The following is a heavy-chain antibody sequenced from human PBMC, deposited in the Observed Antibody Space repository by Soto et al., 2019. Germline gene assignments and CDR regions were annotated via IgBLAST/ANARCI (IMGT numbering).Heavy chain of an antibody. CDR1: GFTFDDYA. V-gene: IGHV3-9*01. CDR3: AKTDHMDV. J-gene: IGHJ6*02. CDR2: ISWNSGSI. Sequence: GGSLRLSCAASGFTFDDYAMHWVRQAPGKGLEWVSGISWNSGSIGYADSVKGRFTISRDNAKNSLYLQMNSLRAEDTALYYCAKTDHMDVWGQGTTV.